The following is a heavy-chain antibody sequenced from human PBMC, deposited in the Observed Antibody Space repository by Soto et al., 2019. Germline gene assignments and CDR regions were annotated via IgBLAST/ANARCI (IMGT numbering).Heavy chain of an antibody. D-gene: IGHD2-15*01. V-gene: IGHV5-10-1*01. J-gene: IGHJ5*02. CDR2: IDPSDSYT. Sequence: GESLKISCKGSGYSFTSYWISWVRQMPGKGLEWMGRIDPSDSYTNYSPSFQGHVTIPADKSISTAYLQWSSLKASDTAMYYCARIVPYCSGGSCHGGWFDPWGQGTLVTVSS. CDR3: ARIVPYCSGGSCHGGWFDP. CDR1: GYSFTSYW.